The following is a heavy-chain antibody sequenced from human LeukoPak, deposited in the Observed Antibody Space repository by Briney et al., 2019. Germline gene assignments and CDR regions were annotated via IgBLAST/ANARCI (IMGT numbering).Heavy chain of an antibody. V-gene: IGHV4-30-4*01. Sequence: PQTLSLTCTVSGGSISSGDYYWSWIRQTPRKGLEWSGYIYYSGSTYYNPSLKSRVTISVDTSKNQFSLKLSSVTAADTAVYYCARVYYYDNSGYGKDYFDYWGQGTLVTVSS. D-gene: IGHD3-22*01. J-gene: IGHJ4*02. CDR1: GGSISSGDYY. CDR2: IYYSGST. CDR3: ARVYYYDNSGYGKDYFDY.